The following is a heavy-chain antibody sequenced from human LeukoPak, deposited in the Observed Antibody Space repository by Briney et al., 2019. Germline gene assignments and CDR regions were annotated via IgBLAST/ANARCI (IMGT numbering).Heavy chain of an antibody. V-gene: IGHV3-13*01. CDR2: IGTAGDT. CDR1: GFTLSSYD. Sequence: AGGSLRLSCAASGFTLSSYDMHWVRQATGKGLEWVSAIGTAGDTYYPGSVKGRFTISRENAKNSLYLQMNSLRAGDTAVYYCARKGLTDEFDYWGQGTLVTVSS. J-gene: IGHJ4*02. CDR3: ARKGLTDEFDY.